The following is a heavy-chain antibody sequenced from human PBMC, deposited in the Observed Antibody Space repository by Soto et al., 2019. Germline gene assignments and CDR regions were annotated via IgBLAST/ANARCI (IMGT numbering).Heavy chain of an antibody. CDR1: GYTFTSFP. Sequence: ASVKVSCKASGYTFTSFPVSWVRQAPGQGLEWMGSITSHNGRTEYAQKFQGRVTMTRDTSTSTVYMELKSLRFDDTAVYYCARERLEALENKLDCFDNWGQGSLVTVSS. CDR2: ITSHNGRT. CDR3: ARERLEALENKLDCFDN. J-gene: IGHJ4*02. D-gene: IGHD1-1*01. V-gene: IGHV1-18*04.